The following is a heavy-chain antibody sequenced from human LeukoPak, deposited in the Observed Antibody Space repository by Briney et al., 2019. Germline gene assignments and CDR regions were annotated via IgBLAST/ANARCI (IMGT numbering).Heavy chain of an antibody. V-gene: IGHV3-30*02. CDR3: ASDWGTSSLYLVN. CDR1: GFTFSSNG. J-gene: IGHJ4*02. Sequence: PGGTLRLSCAASGFTFSSNGMHWGREAPGKGLECGAFIQNDGNNKKYGDSMRGRFTISRDNSMNTLYLKMNSLTPEDTAVYYCASDWGTSSLYLVNWGQGTLVTVSS. CDR2: IQNDGNNK. D-gene: IGHD6-6*01.